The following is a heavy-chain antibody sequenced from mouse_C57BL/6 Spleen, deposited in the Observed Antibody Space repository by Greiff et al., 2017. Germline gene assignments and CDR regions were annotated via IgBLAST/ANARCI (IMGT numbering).Heavy chain of an antibody. CDR3: ARPFITTVVAYYYAMDY. V-gene: IGHV5-17*01. Sequence: EVQLQESGGGLVKPGGSLKLSCAASGFTFSDYGMHWVRQAPEKGLEWVAYISSGSSTIYYADTVKGRFTISRDNAKNTLFLQMTSLRSEDTAMYYCARPFITTVVAYYYAMDYWGQGTSVTVSS. J-gene: IGHJ4*01. CDR1: GFTFSDYG. CDR2: ISSGSSTI. D-gene: IGHD1-1*01.